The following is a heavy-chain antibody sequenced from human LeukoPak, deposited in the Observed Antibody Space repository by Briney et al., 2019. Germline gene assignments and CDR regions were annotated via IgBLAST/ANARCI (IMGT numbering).Heavy chain of an antibody. CDR1: GYTFTGYY. D-gene: IGHD4-17*01. V-gene: IGHV1-2*02. CDR3: ARDSTVDLRGGDY. CDR2: INPNSGGT. J-gene: IGHJ4*02. Sequence: GASMKVSCKASGYTFTGYYMHWVRQAPGQGLEWMGWINPNSGGTNYAQKFQGRVTMTRDTSISTAYMELSRLRSDDTAVYYCARDSTVDLRGGDYWGQGTLVTVSS.